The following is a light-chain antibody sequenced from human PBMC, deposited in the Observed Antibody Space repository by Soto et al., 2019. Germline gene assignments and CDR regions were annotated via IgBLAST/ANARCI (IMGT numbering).Light chain of an antibody. CDR1: QSVSSY. J-gene: IGKJ5*01. V-gene: IGKV3-11*01. CDR2: DAS. Sequence: EIVLTQSPATLSLSPGERATLSCRASQSVSSYLSWYQQKPGQAPRLLIYDASPRATGVTARFSGSGSGTDFTLTISSLQPDDFAAYYCQQYNNYPPTFGQGTRLEIK. CDR3: QQYNNYPPT.